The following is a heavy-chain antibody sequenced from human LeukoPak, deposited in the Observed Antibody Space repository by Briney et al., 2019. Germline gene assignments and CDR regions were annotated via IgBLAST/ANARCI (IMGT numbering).Heavy chain of an antibody. D-gene: IGHD5-12*01. J-gene: IGHJ4*02. CDR2: TYYRSKWYN. CDR3: ARAHSLRGYSGYDEDY. Sequence: SQTLSLTCAISGDSVSSNSAAWNWIRQSPSRGLEWLGRTYYRSKWYNDYAVSVKSRITINPDTSKNQFSLQLNSVTAADTAVYYCARAHSLRGYSGYDEDYWGQGTLVTVSS. CDR1: GDSVSSNSAA. V-gene: IGHV6-1*01.